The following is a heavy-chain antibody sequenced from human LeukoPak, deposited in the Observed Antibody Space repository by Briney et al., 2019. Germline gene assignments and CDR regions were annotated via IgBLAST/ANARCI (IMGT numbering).Heavy chain of an antibody. CDR2: ISYDGSNK. V-gene: IGHV3-30*04. CDR3: AKSRLNELELRDP. J-gene: IGHJ5*02. Sequence: GGSLRLSCAASGFTFSSYAMHWVRQAPGKGLEWVAVISYDGSNKYYADSVKGRFTISRDNSKNTLYLQMNSLRAEDTAVYYRAKSRLNELELRDPWGQGTLVTVSS. D-gene: IGHD1-7*01. CDR1: GFTFSSYA.